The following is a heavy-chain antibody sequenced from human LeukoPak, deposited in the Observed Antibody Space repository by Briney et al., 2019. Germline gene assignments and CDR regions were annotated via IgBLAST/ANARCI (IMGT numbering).Heavy chain of an antibody. CDR3: ASPIYDYVWGSYRDHDY. CDR2: ISSSSSYI. CDR1: GFTFSSYS. Sequence: GGSLRLSCAASGFTFSSYSMNWVRQAPGKGLEWVSSISSSSSYIYYADSLKGRFTISRDNAKKSVYLQMNSLRAEDTAVYYCASPIYDYVWGSYRDHDYWGQGTLVTVSS. J-gene: IGHJ4*02. V-gene: IGHV3-21*04. D-gene: IGHD3-16*02.